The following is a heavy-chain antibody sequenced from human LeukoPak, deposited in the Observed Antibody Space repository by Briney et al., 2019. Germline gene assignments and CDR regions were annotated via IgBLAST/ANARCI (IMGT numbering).Heavy chain of an antibody. V-gene: IGHV4-34*01. CDR1: GGSFSGYY. J-gene: IGHJ5*02. D-gene: IGHD3-3*01. CDR2: INHSGST. CDR3: ARRLFGAWFDP. Sequence: PSETLSLTCAVYGGSFSGYYWSWIRQPPGKGLEWIGEINHSGSTNYNPSLKSRVTISVDTSKNQFSLKLRSVTAADTAVYYCARRLFGAWFDPWGQGTLVTVSS.